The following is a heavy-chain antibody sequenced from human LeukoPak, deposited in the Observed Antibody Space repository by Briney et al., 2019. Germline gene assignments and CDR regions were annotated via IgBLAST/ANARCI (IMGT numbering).Heavy chain of an antibody. CDR1: GFTFSSYG. D-gene: IGHD3-10*01. V-gene: IGHV3-23*01. CDR3: ATLRGFGELKMYYFDY. CDR2: ISGSGGTT. Sequence: GGSPRLSCAASGFTFSSYGMHWVRQAPGKGLEWVSVISGSGGTTYYADSVKGRFTISRDNSKNTLYLQMNSLRAEDTAVYYCATLRGFGELKMYYFDYWGQGTLVTVSS. J-gene: IGHJ4*02.